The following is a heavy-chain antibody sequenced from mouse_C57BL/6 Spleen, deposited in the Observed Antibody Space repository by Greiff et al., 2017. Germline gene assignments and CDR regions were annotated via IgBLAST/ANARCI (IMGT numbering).Heavy chain of an antibody. CDR3: AKYYDYTYYAMDY. J-gene: IGHJ4*01. CDR1: GYTFTSYW. D-gene: IGHD2-4*01. Sequence: QVQLQQPGAELVKPGASVKMSCKASGYTFTSYWITWVKQRPGQGLEWIGDIYPGSGSTNYNEKFKSKATLTVDTSSSTAYMQLSSLTSEDSAVYYCAKYYDYTYYAMDYWGQGTSVTVSS. V-gene: IGHV1-55*01. CDR2: IYPGSGST.